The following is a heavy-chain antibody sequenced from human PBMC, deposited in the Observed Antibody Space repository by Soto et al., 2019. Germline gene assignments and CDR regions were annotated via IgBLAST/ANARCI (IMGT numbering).Heavy chain of an antibody. V-gene: IGHV3-49*03. CDR2: IRSKAFGGTT. D-gene: IGHD2-2*01. CDR1: GFTFGDYA. CDR3: TRPIPATSIGNYYGMDV. J-gene: IGHJ6*02. Sequence: PVGSLRLSCTASGFTFGDYAMSWFRQAPGKGLEWVGFIRSKAFGGTTEYAASVKGRLTISRDDSKSIAYLQMNSLKTEDTAVYYCTRPIPATSIGNYYGMDVWGQGTTVTVSS.